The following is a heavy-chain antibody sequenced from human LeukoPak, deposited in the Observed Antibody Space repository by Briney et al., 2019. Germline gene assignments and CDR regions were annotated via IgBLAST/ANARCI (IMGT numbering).Heavy chain of an antibody. V-gene: IGHV4-39*07. CDR1: GGSISSDCCY. Sequence: SETLSHTCTVSGGSISSDCCYWGWIRQPPGKGPEWIGGFYYTGTTYYSPSLNGRVTMSLDESRNQLSLNLTSVTAADTAIYYCSRESGAFCPFGYWGQGTLVIVPP. J-gene: IGHJ4*02. CDR3: SRESGAFCPFGY. D-gene: IGHD1-26*01. CDR2: FYYTGTT.